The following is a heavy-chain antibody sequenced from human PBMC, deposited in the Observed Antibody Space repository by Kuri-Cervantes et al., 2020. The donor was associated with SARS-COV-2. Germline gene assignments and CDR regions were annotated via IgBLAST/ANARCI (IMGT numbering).Heavy chain of an antibody. Sequence: GESLKISCAASGFTFSSYWMHWVRQAPGKGLVWVSRINSDGSSTSYADSVKGRFTISRDNAKNSLYLQMNSLRAEDTAVYYCARDYGSGPSGAYYYYGMDVWGQGTTVTVSS. CDR2: INSDGSST. CDR1: GFTFSSYW. V-gene: IGHV3-74*01. J-gene: IGHJ6*02. D-gene: IGHD3-10*01. CDR3: ARDYGSGPSGAYYYYGMDV.